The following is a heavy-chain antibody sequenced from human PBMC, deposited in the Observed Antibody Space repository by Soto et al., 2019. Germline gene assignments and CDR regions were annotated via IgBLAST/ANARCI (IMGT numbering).Heavy chain of an antibody. J-gene: IGHJ4*02. Sequence: GSLRLSCEASRFTFSRHWVHGVRQAPGKGLMWVSRIDNNGNNIGYEDSVEGRFTISRDNVKNTLYLQMNSLRAEDTAVYYCARNNWGIEYWGQGILVTVSS. D-gene: IGHD3-16*01. CDR3: ARNNWGIEY. V-gene: IGHV3-74*01. CDR1: RFTFSRHW. CDR2: IDNNGNNI.